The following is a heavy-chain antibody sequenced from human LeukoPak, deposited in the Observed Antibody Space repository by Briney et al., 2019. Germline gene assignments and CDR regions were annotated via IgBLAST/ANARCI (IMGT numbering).Heavy chain of an antibody. D-gene: IGHD3-9*01. Sequence: PSETLSLTCTVSGGSISSYYWSWIRQPPGKGLEWIGYIYYSGSTNYNASLTNRVTISVDTSKNQFSLKLSSVTAADTAVYYCARGDFDAGAFDIWGQGTMVTVSS. CDR3: ARGDFDAGAFDI. J-gene: IGHJ3*02. V-gene: IGHV4-59*01. CDR2: IYYSGST. CDR1: GGSISSYY.